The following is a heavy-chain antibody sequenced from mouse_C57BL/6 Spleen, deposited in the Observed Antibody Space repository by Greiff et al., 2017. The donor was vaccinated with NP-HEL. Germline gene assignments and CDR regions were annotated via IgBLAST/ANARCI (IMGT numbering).Heavy chain of an antibody. Sequence: VQLVESGAELVKPGASVKMSCKASGYTFTTYPIEWMKQNHGKSLEWIGNFHPYNDDTKYNEKFKGKATLTVEESSSTVYLELSRLTSDDSAVYYCARGDDYEAMDYWGQGTSVTVSS. CDR3: ARGDDYEAMDY. CDR2: FHPYNDDT. CDR1: GYTFTTYP. J-gene: IGHJ4*01. V-gene: IGHV1-47*01.